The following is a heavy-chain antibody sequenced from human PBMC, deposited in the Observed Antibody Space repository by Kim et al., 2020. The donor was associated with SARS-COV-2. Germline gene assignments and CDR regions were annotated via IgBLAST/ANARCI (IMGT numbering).Heavy chain of an antibody. CDR3: AKDVWDYSGMDA. V-gene: IGHV3-23*01. CDR2: ISGHGLDT. J-gene: IGHJ6*01. D-gene: IGHD1-26*01. CDR1: GFSVSNTA. Sequence: GGSLRLSCSVSGFSVSNTAMNWVRQAPGKGLEWVSAISGHGLDTYYRDSVKGRLTISRDTSKNTVYLQMNSLRAEDTAVYYCAKDVWDYSGMDAWGPGTTVTVSS.